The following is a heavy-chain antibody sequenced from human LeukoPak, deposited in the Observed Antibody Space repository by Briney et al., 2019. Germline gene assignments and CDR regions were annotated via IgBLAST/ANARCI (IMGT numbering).Heavy chain of an antibody. V-gene: IGHV3-23*01. CDR1: GFTFRSYA. CDR2: ISGSGGST. J-gene: IGHJ1*01. CDR3: AKDFSYSYDSSGRGGH. D-gene: IGHD3-22*01. Sequence: GGSLRLSCAASGFTFRSYAMRWVRQAPGKGLECVSAISGSGGSTYYADSVKGRFTISRDNSKNTLYLQMNSLRAEDTAVYYCAKDFSYSYDSSGRGGHWGQGTLVTVPS.